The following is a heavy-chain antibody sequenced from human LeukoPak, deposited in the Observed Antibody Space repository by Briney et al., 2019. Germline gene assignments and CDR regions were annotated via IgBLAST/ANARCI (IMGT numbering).Heavy chain of an antibody. D-gene: IGHD3-16*02. Sequence: SETLSLTCTVSGGSISSYYWSWIRQPPGKGLEWIGYIYYSGSTNYNPSLKSRVTISVDTSKNQFSLKLSSVTAADTAVYYCARDHPLVFDLWGRGTLVTVSS. J-gene: IGHJ2*01. V-gene: IGHV4-59*12. CDR3: ARDHPLVFDL. CDR2: IYYSGST. CDR1: GGSISSYY.